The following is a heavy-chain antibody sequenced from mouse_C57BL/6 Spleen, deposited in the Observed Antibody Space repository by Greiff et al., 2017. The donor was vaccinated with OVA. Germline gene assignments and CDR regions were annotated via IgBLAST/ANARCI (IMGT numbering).Heavy chain of an antibody. J-gene: IGHJ1*03. Sequence: VQLQQSGPELVKPGASVKISCKASGYAFSSSWMNWVKQRPGKGLEWIGRIYPGDGDTNYNGKFKGKATLTADKSSSTAYMQLSSLTSEDSAVYFCARAKITTVGYFDVWGIGTTVTVSS. CDR3: ARAKITTVGYFDV. CDR2: IYPGDGDT. V-gene: IGHV1-82*01. D-gene: IGHD1-1*01. CDR1: GYAFSSSW.